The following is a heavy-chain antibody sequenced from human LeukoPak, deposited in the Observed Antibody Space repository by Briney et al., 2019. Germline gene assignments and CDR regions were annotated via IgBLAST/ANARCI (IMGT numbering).Heavy chain of an antibody. CDR3: AIHSGRHGGY. CDR1: GGSFSGYY. V-gene: IGHV3-53*01. D-gene: IGHD1-26*01. J-gene: IGHJ4*02. Sequence: PSETLSLTCAVYGGSFSGYYWSWVRQAPGKGLEWVSVIYSGGSTYYADSVKGRFTISRDNSKNTLYLQMNSLRAEDTAVYYCAIHSGRHGGYWGQGTLVTVSS. CDR2: IYSGGST.